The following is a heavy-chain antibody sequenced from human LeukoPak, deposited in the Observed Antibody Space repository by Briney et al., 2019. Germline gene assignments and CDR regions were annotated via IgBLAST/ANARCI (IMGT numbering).Heavy chain of an antibody. J-gene: IGHJ4*02. CDR2: IQNDASTE. Sequence: GRSLRLSCAASGFIFSHYGMHWVRQAPGKGLEWVAVIQNDASTENFADSVKGRFTISRDNSKNTVFLQMNSLRVEDTAVYYCARELSQIVWGGLDYGGQGTLVSVSS. V-gene: IGHV3-33*05. CDR1: GFIFSHYG. CDR3: ARELSQIVWGGLDY. D-gene: IGHD2-21*01.